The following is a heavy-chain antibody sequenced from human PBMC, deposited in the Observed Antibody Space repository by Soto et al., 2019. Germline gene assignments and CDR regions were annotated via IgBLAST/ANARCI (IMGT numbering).Heavy chain of an antibody. V-gene: IGHV4-31*03. D-gene: IGHD6-13*01. CDR1: GGSINTGGYY. J-gene: IGHJ5*02. Sequence: SETLSLTCTVSGGSINTGGYYWGWIRHLPGEGLEWIGHIFYTGTAYYNPSLRSRVTVSIDTSANQFSLHMYSVTAADTAMYSCARPLDDTPGTFFNCFDPWGQGILVTVSS. CDR2: IFYTGTA. CDR3: ARPLDDTPGTFFNCFDP.